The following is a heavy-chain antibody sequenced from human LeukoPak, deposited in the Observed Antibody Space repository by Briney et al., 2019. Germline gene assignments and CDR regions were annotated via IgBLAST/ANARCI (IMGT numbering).Heavy chain of an antibody. CDR1: GGSISSYY. Sequence: SESLSLTCTVSGGSISSYYWSWIRQPPGKGLEWIGYIYYSGSTNYNPSLKSRVTISVDTSKNQFSLKLSAMTAADTAVYDCTRDPGSTRGFDPWGQGTRVTVSS. J-gene: IGHJ5*02. CDR2: IYYSGST. CDR3: TRDPGSTRGFDP. V-gene: IGHV4-59*01. D-gene: IGHD2-2*01.